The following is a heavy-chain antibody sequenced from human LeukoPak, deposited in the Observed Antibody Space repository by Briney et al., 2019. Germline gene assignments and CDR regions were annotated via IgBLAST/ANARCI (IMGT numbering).Heavy chain of an antibody. V-gene: IGHV4-59*01. J-gene: IGHJ4*02. CDR1: GGSINSYY. CDR2: IYYSGST. D-gene: IGHD5-24*01. Sequence: PSETLSLTCTVSGGSINSYYWSWIRQPPGKGLEWIGYIYYSGSTNYNPSLKSRVTISADTSKNQFSLKLSSVTAADTAVYYCARGGEMATEIDYWGQGTLVTVSS. CDR3: ARGGEMATEIDY.